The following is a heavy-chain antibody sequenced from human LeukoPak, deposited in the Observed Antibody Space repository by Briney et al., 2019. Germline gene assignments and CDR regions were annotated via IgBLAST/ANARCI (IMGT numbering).Heavy chain of an antibody. J-gene: IGHJ4*02. CDR1: GFNFSSFG. D-gene: IGHD6-6*01. Sequence: GGSLRLSCAASGFNFSSFGMHWVRQAPGEGLEWVAYIGYTGTNTYYADSVKGRFTISRDNSKNTVHLQMNSLRAEDTAVYYCARDPTLSVEYSSSPRGFDYWGQGTLVTVSS. V-gene: IGHV3-30*02. CDR3: ARDPTLSVEYSSSPRGFDY. CDR2: IGYTGTNT.